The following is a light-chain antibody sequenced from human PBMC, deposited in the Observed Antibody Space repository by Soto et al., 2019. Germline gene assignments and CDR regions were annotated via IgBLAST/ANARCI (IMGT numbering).Light chain of an antibody. CDR2: GAS. CDR3: QQYNNWPPT. V-gene: IGKV3-15*01. Sequence: EIVMTHSPATLSVSPCEGATLSCRASQSVSSNLAWYQQKPGQAPRLLIYGASTRATGIPARFSGSGSGTEFTLTISSLQSEDFAVYYCQQYNNWPPTFGQGTKVDI. CDR1: QSVSSN. J-gene: IGKJ1*01.